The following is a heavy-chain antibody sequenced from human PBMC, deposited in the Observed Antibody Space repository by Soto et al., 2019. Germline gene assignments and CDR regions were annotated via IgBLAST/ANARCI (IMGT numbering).Heavy chain of an antibody. CDR2: INHSGST. V-gene: IGHV4-34*01. J-gene: IGHJ4*02. CDR1: GGSFSGYY. D-gene: IGHD3-3*01. CDR3: ARALRLYDFWSGYQGGFDY. Sequence: SETLSLTCAVYGGSFSGYYWSWIRQPPGKGLEWIGEINHSGSTNYNPSLKSRVTISVDTSKNQFSLKLSSVTAAGTAVYYCARALRLYDFWSGYQGGFDYWRQGTLVTVSS.